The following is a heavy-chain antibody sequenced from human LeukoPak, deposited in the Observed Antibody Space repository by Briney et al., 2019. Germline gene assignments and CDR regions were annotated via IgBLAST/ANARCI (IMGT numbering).Heavy chain of an antibody. CDR2: ITSDGGRT. J-gene: IGHJ6*03. CDR3: ARIRGLDIHYYYYMDV. V-gene: IGHV3-64*01. CDR1: GFTFISYA. D-gene: IGHD3-10*01. Sequence: GGSLRLSCAASGFTFISYAVHWVRQAPGKGLEYVTAITSDGGRTYYANSVKGRFTISRDNSKNTLYLQMGSLRAEDMAVYYCARIRGLDIHYYYYMDVWGKGTTVTVSS.